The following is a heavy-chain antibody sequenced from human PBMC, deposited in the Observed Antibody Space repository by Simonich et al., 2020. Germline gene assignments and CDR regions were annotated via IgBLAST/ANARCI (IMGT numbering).Heavy chain of an antibody. V-gene: IGHV3-48*03. CDR3: ARHYYGDYYFDY. D-gene: IGHD4-17*01. CDR2: IRSSGSTI. J-gene: IGHJ4*02. Sequence: EVQLVESGGGLVQPGGSLRLSCAASGFTFSSYEMNWVRQAPGEGLEGVSYIRSSGSTIYYADSVKGRFTISRDNAKNSLYLQRNSLRAEDTAVYYCARHYYGDYYFDYWGQGTLVTVSS. CDR1: GFTFSSYE.